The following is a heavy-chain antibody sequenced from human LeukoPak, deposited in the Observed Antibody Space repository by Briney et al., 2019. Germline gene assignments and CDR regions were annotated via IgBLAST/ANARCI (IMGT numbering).Heavy chain of an antibody. Sequence: GGSLRLSCAASGFIFSNYALMWLRQSPGKGLEWVSAIRGSGGGTFYADSVKGRFTISRDNSKNTLYLQMNGLRAEDTAVYYCARDPNGDYIGAFDMWGRGTLVNVSS. CDR1: GFIFSNYA. CDR3: ARDPNGDYIGAFDM. CDR2: IRGSGGGT. V-gene: IGHV3-23*01. J-gene: IGHJ3*02. D-gene: IGHD4-17*01.